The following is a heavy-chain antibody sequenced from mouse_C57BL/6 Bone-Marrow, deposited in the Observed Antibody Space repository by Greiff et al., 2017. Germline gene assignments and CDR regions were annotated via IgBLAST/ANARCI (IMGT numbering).Heavy chain of an antibody. Sequence: EVMLVESGGGLVQPGGSLSLSCAASGFTFTDYYMSWVRQPPGKALEWLGFIRNKANGYTTEYSASVKGRFTISRDNSQSILYLQMNALRAEDSATYYCARPHYSGSRAWFAYWGQETLVTVSA. CDR1: GFTFTDYY. CDR2: IRNKANGYTT. J-gene: IGHJ3*01. CDR3: ARPHYSGSRAWFAY. D-gene: IGHD1-1*01. V-gene: IGHV7-3*01.